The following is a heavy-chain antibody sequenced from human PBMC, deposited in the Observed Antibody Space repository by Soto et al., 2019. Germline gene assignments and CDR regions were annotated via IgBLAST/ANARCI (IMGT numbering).Heavy chain of an antibody. CDR2: IIPMLDVA. D-gene: IGHD2-15*01. Sequence: SVKVSCKASGGTFSSYGINWVRQAPGQGLEWMGRIIPMLDVANYAQNFQGRVKITADRSTSTAYMELSSLRSEDTAVYFCARGVVVVIAAGYYYHAMDAWGQGTTVTVSS. CDR1: GGTFSSYG. V-gene: IGHV1-69*04. J-gene: IGHJ6*02. CDR3: ARGVVVVIAAGYYYHAMDA.